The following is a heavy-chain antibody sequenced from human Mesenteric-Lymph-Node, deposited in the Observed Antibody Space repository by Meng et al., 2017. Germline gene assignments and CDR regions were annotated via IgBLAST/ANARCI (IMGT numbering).Heavy chain of an antibody. CDR1: GDSVSSNSAA. CDR3: ARKAVAVGTFDY. V-gene: IGHV6-1*01. D-gene: IGHD6-19*01. CDR2: TYYRSKWSS. J-gene: IGHJ4*02. Sequence: SCAISGDSVSSNSAAWNWNRQSPSRGLEWLGRTYYRSKWSSDYAVSVRSRITINADTSKNQFSLQLNSVTPEDTAVYYCARKAVAVGTFDYWGQGPLVPVSS.